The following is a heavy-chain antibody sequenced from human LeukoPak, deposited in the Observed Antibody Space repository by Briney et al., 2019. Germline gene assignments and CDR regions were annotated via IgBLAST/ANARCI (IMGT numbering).Heavy chain of an antibody. V-gene: IGHV3-21*01. CDR3: ARADILVANAFDI. CDR1: GFTFSTYS. Sequence: GGSLRLSCAASGFTFSTYSMNWVRQAPGKGLEWVSSISSSSSYIYYADSVKGRFTISRDNAKNSLYLQMNSLRAEDTAVYYCARADILVANAFDIWGQGTMVTVSS. J-gene: IGHJ3*02. D-gene: IGHD2-15*01. CDR2: ISSSSSYI.